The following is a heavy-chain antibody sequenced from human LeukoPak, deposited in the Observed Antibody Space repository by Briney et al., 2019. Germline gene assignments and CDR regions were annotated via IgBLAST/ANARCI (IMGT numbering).Heavy chain of an antibody. CDR1: GGTFSSYA. D-gene: IGHD2-2*01. V-gene: IGHV1-69*13. Sequence: SVKVSCKASGGTFSSYAISWVRQAPGQGLEWMGGIIPIFGTANYAQKFQGRVTITADESTSTAYMELSSLRSEDTAVYYCARGGSSTTGFDYWGQGTLVTVSS. CDR3: ARGGSSTTGFDY. J-gene: IGHJ4*02. CDR2: IIPIFGTA.